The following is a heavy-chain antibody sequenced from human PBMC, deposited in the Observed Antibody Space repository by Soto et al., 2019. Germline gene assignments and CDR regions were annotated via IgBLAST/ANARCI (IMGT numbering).Heavy chain of an antibody. CDR2: IKSNPDGGTT. J-gene: IGHJ1*01. D-gene: IGHD6-6*01. Sequence: WGLMRVPCAASGVSFANPGRGWFRHDPGEGLDWVGRIKSNPDGGTTDYATPVKGRFTISRDDSKNMFYLQMACLRPEDTAVSYCPTDRSVRARGTLVTVSS. V-gene: IGHV3-15*05. CDR3: PTDRSV. CDR1: GVSFANPG.